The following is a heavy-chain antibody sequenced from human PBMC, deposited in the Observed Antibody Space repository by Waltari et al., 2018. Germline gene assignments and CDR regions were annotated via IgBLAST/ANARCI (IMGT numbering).Heavy chain of an antibody. D-gene: IGHD1-1*01. CDR3: ARVVQNWFDP. J-gene: IGHJ5*02. Sequence: QVQLQESGPGLVKPSETLSLTCTVSGYSISSGYYWGWIRQPPGKGLEWIGSIYHSGSTYYNPSLKSRVTISVDTSKNQFSLKLSSVTAADPAVYYCARVVQNWFDPWGQGTLVTVSS. CDR2: IYHSGST. V-gene: IGHV4-38-2*02. CDR1: GYSISSGYY.